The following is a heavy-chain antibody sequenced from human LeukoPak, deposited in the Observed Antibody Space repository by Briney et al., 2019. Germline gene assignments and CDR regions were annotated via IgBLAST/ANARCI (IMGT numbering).Heavy chain of an antibody. Sequence: GGSLRLSCAASGFTFSDYYMNWIRQAPGKGLEWVSYISSSGITIYYADSVKGRFTISRDNAKSSLYLQMNNLRAEDTAVYYCARDYSGSYYDRNLDYWGQGTLVTVSS. CDR1: GFTFSDYY. J-gene: IGHJ4*02. V-gene: IGHV3-11*01. D-gene: IGHD1-26*01. CDR2: ISSSGITI. CDR3: ARDYSGSYYDRNLDY.